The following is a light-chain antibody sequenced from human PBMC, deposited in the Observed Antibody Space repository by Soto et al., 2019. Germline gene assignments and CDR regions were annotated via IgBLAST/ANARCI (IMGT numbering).Light chain of an antibody. J-gene: IGKJ1*01. Sequence: IQMTQSPSSLSASVGYRFTITCRASQVIRNDLGWYQQKPGKAPKLLIFTGSLLHSGVPPRFSGSGSGTDFTLTISSLQPDDFATYYCQHYNSYSEAFGQGTTGDIK. CDR1: QVIRND. CDR2: TGS. CDR3: QHYNSYSEA. V-gene: IGKV1-17*01.